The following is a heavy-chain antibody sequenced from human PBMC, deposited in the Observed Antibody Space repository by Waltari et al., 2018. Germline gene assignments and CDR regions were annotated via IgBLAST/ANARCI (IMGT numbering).Heavy chain of an antibody. J-gene: IGHJ4*02. D-gene: IGHD5-12*01. CDR2: IIPILGIA. CDR3: SRTRDGYNDFDY. Sequence: QVQRVQSGAEVKKPGCSVKDSCESSGRTFSTSAISCVRQALGQGMEWMGVIIPILGIANYAQEFQGRVTITTDKSKGKTYMELRSLRPEDKAVYDYSRTRDGYNDFDYWGQGTLVTVSS. CDR1: GRTFSTSA. V-gene: IGHV1-69*10.